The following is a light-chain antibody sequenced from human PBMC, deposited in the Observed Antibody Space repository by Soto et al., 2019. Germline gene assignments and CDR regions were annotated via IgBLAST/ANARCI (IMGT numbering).Light chain of an antibody. CDR3: SSYTSSSTLVV. Sequence: QSALTQPASVSGSPGQSITISCTGTSSDVGGYDYVSWYQQHPGTAPKLIIYEVSNRPSGVSSRFSGSKSGNTASLTISGLQAEDEADYYCSSYTSSSTLVVFGGGTKLTVL. J-gene: IGLJ2*01. CDR2: EVS. CDR1: SSDVGGYDY. V-gene: IGLV2-14*01.